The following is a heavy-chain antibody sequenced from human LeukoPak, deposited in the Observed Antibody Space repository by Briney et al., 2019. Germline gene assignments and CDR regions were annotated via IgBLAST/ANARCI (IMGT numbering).Heavy chain of an antibody. Sequence: GGSLRLSCAASGLTLSDDYMTWVRQAPGKGLESVLTMTTSGNIKSSADSVKGRFTISRDNANNILHLQMNSLRAEDTGVYYCARLTYRMMLESLSPDPYYYIDIWGNGTTVTVSS. CDR3: ARLTYRMMLESLSPDPYYYIDI. J-gene: IGHJ6*03. CDR2: MTTSGNIK. D-gene: IGHD3-16*01. V-gene: IGHV3-69-1*02. CDR1: GLTLSDDY.